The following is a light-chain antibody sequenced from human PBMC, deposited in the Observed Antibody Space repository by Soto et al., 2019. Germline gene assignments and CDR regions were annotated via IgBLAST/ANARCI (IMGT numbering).Light chain of an antibody. Sequence: DIQMTQSPSTLSASVGDRVIITCRASQSVDNWLAWFQQKPGKAPKVVIYRASGLETGVPSRFSGSGSGTGFPLTFSSLQPDDFASCYCQRYSASSPWTFGQGTKVEIK. V-gene: IGKV1-5*03. CDR3: QRYSASSPWT. CDR1: QSVDNW. J-gene: IGKJ1*01. CDR2: RAS.